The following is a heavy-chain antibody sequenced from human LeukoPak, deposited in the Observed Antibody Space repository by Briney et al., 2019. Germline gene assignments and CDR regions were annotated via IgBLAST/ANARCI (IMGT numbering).Heavy chain of an antibody. J-gene: IGHJ4*02. CDR2: IYYSGST. CDR1: GGSISSSSYY. CDR3: ARLAVVVAASDY. D-gene: IGHD2-15*01. Sequence: SSGTLSLTCTVSGGSISSSSYYWGWIRQPPGKGLEWIGSIYYSGSTYYNPSLKSRVTISVDTSKNQFSLKLSSVTAADTAVYYRARLAVVVAASDYWGQGTLVTVSS. V-gene: IGHV4-39*01.